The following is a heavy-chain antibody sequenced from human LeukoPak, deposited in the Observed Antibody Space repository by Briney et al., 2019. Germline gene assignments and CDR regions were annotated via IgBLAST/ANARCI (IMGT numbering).Heavy chain of an antibody. D-gene: IGHD5-18*01. CDR3: AGYQGRSYGGVYVFDI. J-gene: IGHJ3*02. CDR1: GGSVNSGDYY. Sequence: SETLSLTCSVSGGSVNSGDYYWSWIRQPPGKGLESIGYIYYSGNTYYKSSLKSRAIISLDTTENQFSLSLSSVTASDTAVYYCAGYQGRSYGGVYVFDIWGQGTVVTVSA. CDR2: IYYSGNT. V-gene: IGHV4-30-4*01.